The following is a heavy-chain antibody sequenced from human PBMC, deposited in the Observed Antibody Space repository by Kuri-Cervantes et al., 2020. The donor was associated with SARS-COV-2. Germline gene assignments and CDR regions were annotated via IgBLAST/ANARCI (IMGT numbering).Heavy chain of an antibody. Sequence: ASVKVSCKASGYTFTGYYMHWVRQAPGQGLEWMEWINPNSGGTNYAQKFQGRVTMTRDTSISTAYMELSRLRSDDTAVYYCAVEYSSSSGHQGDDYWGQGTLVTVSS. CDR2: INPNSGGT. D-gene: IGHD6-6*01. J-gene: IGHJ4*02. CDR1: GYTFTGYY. CDR3: AVEYSSSSGHQGDDY. V-gene: IGHV1-2*02.